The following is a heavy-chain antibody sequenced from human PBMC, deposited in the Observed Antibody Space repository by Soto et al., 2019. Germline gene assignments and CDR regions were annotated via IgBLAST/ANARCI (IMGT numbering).Heavy chain of an antibody. CDR3: ARVAAGTGDYYYYGMDV. CDR1: GYTFTSYA. V-gene: IGHV1-3*01. Sequence: QVQLVQSGAEVKKPGASVKVSCKASGYTFTSYAMHWVRQAPGQRLEWMGWINAGNGNTKYSQKFQGRGPITRDTSASTAYMELSSLRSEDTAVYYCARVAAGTGDYYYYGMDVWGQGTTVTVSS. J-gene: IGHJ6*02. CDR2: INAGNGNT. D-gene: IGHD6-13*01.